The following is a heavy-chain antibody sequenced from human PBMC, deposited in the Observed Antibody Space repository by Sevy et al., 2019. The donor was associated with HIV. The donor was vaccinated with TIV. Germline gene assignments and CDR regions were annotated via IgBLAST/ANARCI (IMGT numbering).Heavy chain of an antibody. CDR3: AREGCTKPHDY. Sequence: GSLRLSCAASGFTFNIYSMSWVRQTPGKGLEWVATLSFGCGKINHADSVKGRFTMSRDDSKNAVYLQMNNLRVEDTAIYYCAREGCTKPHDYWGQGTLVTVSS. D-gene: IGHD2-8*01. V-gene: IGHV3-23*01. CDR1: GFTFNIYS. J-gene: IGHJ4*02. CDR2: LSFGCGKI.